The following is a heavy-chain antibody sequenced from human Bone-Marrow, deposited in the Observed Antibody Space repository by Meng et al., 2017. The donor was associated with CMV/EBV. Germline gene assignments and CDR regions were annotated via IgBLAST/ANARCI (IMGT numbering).Heavy chain of an antibody. V-gene: IGHV3-23*01. Sequence: GGSLRLSCAASGFTFSSYAMSWVRQAPGKGLEWVSAISGSGGSTYYADSVKGRFTISRDNSKNTLYLQMNSLRAEDTAVYYCAKDKNIVVVPAAREPYYYYGMDVWGQGTTVTAP. J-gene: IGHJ6*02. CDR1: GFTFSSYA. CDR3: AKDKNIVVVPAAREPYYYYGMDV. D-gene: IGHD2-2*01. CDR2: ISGSGGST.